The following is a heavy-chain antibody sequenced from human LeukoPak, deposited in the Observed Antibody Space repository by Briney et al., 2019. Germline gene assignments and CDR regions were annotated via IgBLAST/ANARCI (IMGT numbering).Heavy chain of an antibody. CDR3: TSYHYGMDV. CDR2: IRSKANSYAT. Sequence: GGSLRLSCAASGFTFSGSAMHWVRQASGKGLEWVGRIRSKANSYATAYAASVKGRFTISRDDSKNAAYLQMNSLKTEDTAVYYCTSYHYGMDVWGQGTTVTVSS. V-gene: IGHV3-73*01. CDR1: GFTFSGSA. J-gene: IGHJ6*02.